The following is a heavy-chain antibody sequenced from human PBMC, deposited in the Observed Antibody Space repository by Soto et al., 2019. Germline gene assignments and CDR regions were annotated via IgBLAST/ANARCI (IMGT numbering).Heavy chain of an antibody. CDR2: IYTSGST. J-gene: IGHJ6*02. V-gene: IGHV4-4*07. D-gene: IGHD3-10*01. Sequence: QLQLQESGPGLVKPSETLSLTCTVSGGSISNYYWDWIRQPAGKGLEWIGRIYTSGSTNYNPSLKSRVTMSVDTSKNQFSLILNSVTAADTAVYYCACQSQSGPFYSYYGMDVWGQGTTVTVSS. CDR3: ACQSQSGPFYSYYGMDV. CDR1: GGSISNYY.